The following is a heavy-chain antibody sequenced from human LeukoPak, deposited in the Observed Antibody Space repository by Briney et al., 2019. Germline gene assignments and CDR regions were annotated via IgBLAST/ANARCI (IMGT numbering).Heavy chain of an antibody. V-gene: IGHV3-23*01. CDR3: AKSDSSSWNFYWYFDL. J-gene: IGHJ2*01. Sequence: GGSLRLSCAASGFTFSSYAMSWVRQAPGKGLEWVSAISGSGGSTYYADSVKGRFTISRDNSKNTLYLQMSRLRVEDTAIYYCAKSDSSSWNFYWYFDLWGRGTLVTVSS. CDR1: GFTFSSYA. D-gene: IGHD6-13*01. CDR2: ISGSGGST.